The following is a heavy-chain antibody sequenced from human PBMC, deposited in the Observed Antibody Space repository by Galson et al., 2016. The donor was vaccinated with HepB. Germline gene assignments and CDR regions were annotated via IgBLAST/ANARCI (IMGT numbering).Heavy chain of an antibody. Sequence: SLRLSCAASGFTFSSYSMTWVRQAPGKGLEWVSSISRSGDSPNYRDSVKGRFAISRDNSNNTLYLQVNGLRAEDTAVYYCAGDDDGIGGRPLHYWGQGTLLTVSS. J-gene: IGHJ4*02. CDR1: GFTFSSYS. CDR3: AGDDDGIGGRPLHY. CDR2: ISRSGDSP. V-gene: IGHV3-23*01. D-gene: IGHD1-1*01.